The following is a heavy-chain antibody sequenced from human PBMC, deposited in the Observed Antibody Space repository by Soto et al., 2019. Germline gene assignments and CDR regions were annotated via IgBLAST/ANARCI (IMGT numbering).Heavy chain of an antibody. CDR3: SRVPRNNRGAPLEY. V-gene: IGHV3-49*03. CDR2: ITSKRYGGTT. D-gene: IGHD3-10*01. J-gene: IGHJ4*02. CDR1: EFTSVDYA. Sequence: GGPLRHSCTAVEFTSVDYAMIWFRQAPGKGLEWVGFITSKRYGGTTEYAASVKGRFTISRDDSKSIAYLQMNSLKIDDTAVYHSSRVPRNNRGAPLEYWGQGTLVTVSS.